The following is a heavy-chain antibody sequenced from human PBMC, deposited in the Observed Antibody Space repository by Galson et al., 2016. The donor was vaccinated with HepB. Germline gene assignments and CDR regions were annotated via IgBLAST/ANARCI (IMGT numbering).Heavy chain of an antibody. CDR2: VSHSSTYV. V-gene: IGHV3-21*01. CDR3: ARSLGWYFDV. CDR1: GFTFDNYT. Sequence: SLRLSCAASGFTFDNYTMNWPRQAPGKGLEWVSSVSHSSTYVYYADSVQGRFTISRDNAKNSLYLEMNNLRVEDTAVFYCARSLGWYFDVWGRGTLVAVSS. D-gene: IGHD6-6*01. J-gene: IGHJ2*01.